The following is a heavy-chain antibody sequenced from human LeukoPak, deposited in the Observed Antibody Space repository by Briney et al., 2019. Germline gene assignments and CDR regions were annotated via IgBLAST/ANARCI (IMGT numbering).Heavy chain of an antibody. V-gene: IGHV1-18*01. Sequence: ASVKVSCKASGYTFTDYGLSWVRQAPGQGLEWMGWISAYKGDTSYAQKFQGRVTMTIDAATSTAYMELRSLGSEDTAVYYCATDLADATYGFDMWGQGTMVTVSS. CDR1: GYTFTDYG. CDR3: ATDLADATYGFDM. CDR2: ISAYKGDT. J-gene: IGHJ3*02. D-gene: IGHD6-13*01.